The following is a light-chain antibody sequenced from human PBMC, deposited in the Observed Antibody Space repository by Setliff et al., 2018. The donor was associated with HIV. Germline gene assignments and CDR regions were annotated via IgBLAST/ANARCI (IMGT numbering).Light chain of an antibody. CDR2: DVS. J-gene: IGLJ1*01. V-gene: IGLV2-14*03. Sequence: QSALAQPASVSGSPGQSITISCTGTSSGVGDYNYVSWYQQHPGKAPKLMIYDVSNRPSGVSNRFSGSKSGNTASLTISGLQAEDEAYYYCSSYTSSNTYVFGTGTKVTVL. CDR3: SSYTSSNTYV. CDR1: SSGVGDYNY.